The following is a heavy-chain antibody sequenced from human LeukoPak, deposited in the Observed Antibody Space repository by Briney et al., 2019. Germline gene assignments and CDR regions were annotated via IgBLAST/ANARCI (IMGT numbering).Heavy chain of an antibody. Sequence: GGSLRLSCAASGFTFSSYGMHWVRQAPGKGLEWVSSISSSSSYIYYADSVKGRFTISRDNAKNSLYLQMNSLRAEDTAVYYRARYTVTTQDFDYWGQGTLVTVSS. D-gene: IGHD4-17*01. V-gene: IGHV3-21*01. CDR3: ARYTVTTQDFDY. J-gene: IGHJ4*02. CDR2: ISSSSSYI. CDR1: GFTFSSYG.